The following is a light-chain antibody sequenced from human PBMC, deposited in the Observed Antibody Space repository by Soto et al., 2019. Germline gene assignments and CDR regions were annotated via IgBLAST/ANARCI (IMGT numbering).Light chain of an antibody. J-gene: IGKJ4*01. CDR2: GAS. Sequence: EIVLTQSPGTLSLSPGERATLSCRASQSVSSHLDWYQQRPGQAPRLLIYGASSRATGIPDRFSGSGSGTDFTLTISRLEPEDFALYYCQQYGNSPPLTFGGGTKVEIK. V-gene: IGKV3-20*01. CDR3: QQYGNSPPLT. CDR1: QSVSSH.